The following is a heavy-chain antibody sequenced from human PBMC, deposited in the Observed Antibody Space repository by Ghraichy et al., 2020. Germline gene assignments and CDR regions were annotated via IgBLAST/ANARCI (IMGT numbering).Heavy chain of an antibody. Sequence: ASVKVSCKASGYTFISYGISWVRQAPGQGLEWMGWISAYNGNTNYAQKLQGRVTMTTDTSTSTAYMELRSLRSDDTAVYYCATRGITIFGVVTIRESWGQEPWSPSPQ. D-gene: IGHD3-3*01. CDR2: ISAYNGNT. CDR3: ATRGITIFGVVTIRES. V-gene: IGHV1-18*01. J-gene: IGHJ5*01. CDR1: GYTFISYG.